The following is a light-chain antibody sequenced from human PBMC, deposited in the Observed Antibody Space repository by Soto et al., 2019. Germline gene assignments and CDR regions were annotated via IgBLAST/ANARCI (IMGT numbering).Light chain of an antibody. CDR1: QSISSW. V-gene: IGKV1-5*01. Sequence: DIQMTQSPSTLSASVGDRVTITCRASQSISSWLAWYQQKPGKAPKLLIYDASSLESGVPSRFSGSGSGTEFTLTISSLQPDDFATYYCQQYHSYSRTFGQGTQVDIK. CDR3: QQYHSYSRT. CDR2: DAS. J-gene: IGKJ1*01.